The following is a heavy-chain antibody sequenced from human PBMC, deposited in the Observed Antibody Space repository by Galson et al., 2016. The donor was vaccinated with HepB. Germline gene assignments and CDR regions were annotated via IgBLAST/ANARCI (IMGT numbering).Heavy chain of an antibody. Sequence: SLRLSCAASGFTFSHYAMSWVRQAPGKGLEWVSGISSSGGSTYYADSVEGRFTMSRDNSKNTLYLQMNSLRAEDTAVYYCAKSPALMVYAMPARRKPSLYYFDYWGQGTLVTVSS. D-gene: IGHD2-8*01. V-gene: IGHV3-23*01. CDR2: ISSSGGST. CDR3: AKSPALMVYAMPARRKPSLYYFDY. CDR1: GFTFSHYA. J-gene: IGHJ4*02.